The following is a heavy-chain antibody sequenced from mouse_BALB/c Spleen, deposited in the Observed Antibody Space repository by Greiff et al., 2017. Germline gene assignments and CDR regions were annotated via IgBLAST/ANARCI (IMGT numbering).Heavy chain of an antibody. CDR3: TWGGITTAPYYAMDY. J-gene: IGHJ4*01. D-gene: IGHD1-2*01. Sequence: EVQGVESGGGLVQPGGSMKLSCVASGFTFSNYWMNWVRQSPEKGLEWVAEIRLKSNNYATHYAESVKGRFTISRDDSKSSVYLQMNNLRAEDTGMYYLTWGGITTAPYYAMDYWGQGTSVTVSS. V-gene: IGHV6-6*02. CDR2: IRLKSNNYAT. CDR1: GFTFSNYW.